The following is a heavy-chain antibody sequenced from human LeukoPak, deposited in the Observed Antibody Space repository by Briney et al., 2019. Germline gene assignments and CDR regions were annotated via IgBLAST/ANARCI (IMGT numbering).Heavy chain of an antibody. V-gene: IGHV4-39*07. Sequence: PSETLSLTCSVSGGSISSSSYYWGWIRQSPGKGLEWIGSIYHSGSTYYNPSLKSRVTISVDTSKNQFSLKLSSVTAADTAVYYCARGQDDSSGWYGYVYWGQGTLVTVSS. D-gene: IGHD6-19*01. J-gene: IGHJ4*02. CDR1: GGSISSSSYY. CDR2: IYHSGST. CDR3: ARGQDDSSGWYGYVY.